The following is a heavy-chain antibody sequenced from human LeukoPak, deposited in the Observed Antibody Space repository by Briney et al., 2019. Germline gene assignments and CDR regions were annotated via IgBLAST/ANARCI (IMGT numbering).Heavy chain of an antibody. CDR1: GGTFSRFA. V-gene: IGHV1-69*13. Sequence: SVKVSCKASGGTFSRFAISWVRQAPGQGLEWMGGIIPVLGTTNYAQTFQNKVTITADESTSTTYMELSSLTSEDTAVYYCATSGGDYYYYSLDVWGKGTPVTISS. D-gene: IGHD3-10*01. CDR2: IIPVLGTT. CDR3: ATSGGDYYYYSLDV. J-gene: IGHJ6*03.